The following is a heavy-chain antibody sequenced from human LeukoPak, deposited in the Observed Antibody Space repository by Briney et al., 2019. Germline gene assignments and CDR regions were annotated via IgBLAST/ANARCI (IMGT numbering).Heavy chain of an antibody. CDR3: ASAYCGGDCTPYWYFDL. CDR1: GGSFSRYY. J-gene: IGHJ2*01. D-gene: IGHD2-21*02. V-gene: IGHV4-59*06. CDR2: IYYIGNT. Sequence: SETLSLTCTISGGSFSRYYWNWIRQPPGKGLEWIGYIYYIGNTFYNPSLKSRVTTSVDTSKNQFSLKLSSVTAADTAVYYCASAYCGGDCTPYWYFDLWGRGTLVTVSS.